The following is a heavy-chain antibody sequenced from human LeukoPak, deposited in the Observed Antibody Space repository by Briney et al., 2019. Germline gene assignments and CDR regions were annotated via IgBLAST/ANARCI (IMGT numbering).Heavy chain of an antibody. CDR1: GYTFTSYY. J-gene: IGHJ4*02. CDR3: ARGKTGTTRHVDY. CDR2: INPSGGST. Sequence: ASVKVSCKASGYTFTSYYMHWVRQAPGQGLEWMGIINPSGGSTSYAQKFQGRVTMTRDTSISTAYMELSRLRSDDTAVYYCARGKTGTTRHVDYWGQGTLVTVSS. D-gene: IGHD1/OR15-1a*01. V-gene: IGHV1-46*01.